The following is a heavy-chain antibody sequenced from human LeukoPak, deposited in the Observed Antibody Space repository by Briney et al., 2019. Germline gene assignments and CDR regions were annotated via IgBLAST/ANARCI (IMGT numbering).Heavy chain of an antibody. CDR1: GFSFSGYA. CDR3: ARRGNYYGSGSNNWFDP. Sequence: GRSLRLSCVASGFSFSGYAVHWVRQAPGKGLEWVALISYNGGRKDYADSVKGRFTISRDNSKNTLYLQMNSLRAEDTAVYYCARRGNYYGSGSNNWFDPWGQGTLVTVSS. D-gene: IGHD3-10*01. V-gene: IGHV3-30*14. J-gene: IGHJ5*02. CDR2: ISYNGGRK.